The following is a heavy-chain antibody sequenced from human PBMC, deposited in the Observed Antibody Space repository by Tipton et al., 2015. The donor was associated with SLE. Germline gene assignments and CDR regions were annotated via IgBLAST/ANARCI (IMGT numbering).Heavy chain of an antibody. Sequence: QLVQSGAEVKKPGESLKISCKGSGYSFTNYWSWIRQPPGKGLEWIGYIYYSGSTNYNPSLKSRVTISVDTSKNQFSLKLSSVTAADTAVYYCARADIVVVIATSYWYLDLWGRGTLVTVSS. CDR2: IYYSGST. J-gene: IGHJ2*01. D-gene: IGHD2-21*01. CDR1: GYSFTNY. V-gene: IGHV4-59*01. CDR3: ARADIVVVIATSYWYLDL.